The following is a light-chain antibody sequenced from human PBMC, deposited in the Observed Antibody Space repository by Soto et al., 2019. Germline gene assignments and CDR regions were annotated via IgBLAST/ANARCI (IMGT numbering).Light chain of an antibody. J-gene: IGLJ3*02. CDR2: ANN. CDR1: SSNTGAGYD. Sequence: QSVLTQPPSVSGAPGQRVTISCTGSSSNTGAGYDVHWYQQLPGTVPKLLIYANNNRPSGVPDRFSGSKSGTSASLAITGLQGEDEAEYYCQSYDSFLSIWVFGGGTQLTVL. CDR3: QSYDSFLSIWV. V-gene: IGLV1-40*01.